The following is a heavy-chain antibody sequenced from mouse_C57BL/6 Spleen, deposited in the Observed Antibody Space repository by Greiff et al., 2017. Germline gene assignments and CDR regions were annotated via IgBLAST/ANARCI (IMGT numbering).Heavy chain of an antibody. CDR3: ARSSNPDAMDY. D-gene: IGHD2-5*01. Sequence: QVQLKESGAELVRPGTSVKVSCKASGYAFTNYLIEWVKQRPGQGLEWIGVINPGSGGTNYNEKFKGKATLTADKSSSTAYMQLSSLTSEDSAVYFCARSSNPDAMDYWGQGTSVTVSS. CDR2: INPGSGGT. J-gene: IGHJ4*01. CDR1: GYAFTNYL. V-gene: IGHV1-54*01.